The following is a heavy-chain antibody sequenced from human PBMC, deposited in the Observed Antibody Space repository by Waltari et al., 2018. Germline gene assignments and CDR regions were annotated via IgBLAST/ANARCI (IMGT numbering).Heavy chain of an antibody. CDR2: VHPDTGNA. Sequence: QVVLVQSGAEVKKPGASVKVSCKASGYIFINYYLHWVRQAPGQGPEWVGWVHPDTGNANYAHKFRGRGTMTWDTSSNTAFMDLSDLKSDDTAVYYCVRDRTTVAARPGDYWGQGTLVTVSS. J-gene: IGHJ4*02. D-gene: IGHD6-6*01. CDR3: VRDRTTVAARPGDY. V-gene: IGHV1-2*07. CDR1: GYIFINYY.